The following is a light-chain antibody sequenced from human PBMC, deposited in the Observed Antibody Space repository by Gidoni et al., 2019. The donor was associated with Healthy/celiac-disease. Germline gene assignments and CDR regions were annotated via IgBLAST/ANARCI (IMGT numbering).Light chain of an antibody. J-gene: IGKJ3*01. CDR2: GAS. CDR3: QQYNNWLGT. CDR1: HSVSSN. V-gene: IGKV3-15*01. Sequence: IVMTQSPANLSVSPGERATLSCRASHSVSSNLAWYQQKPGQAPSLLSYGASTRATGIPARFSGSGSGTECTLTISSRQSEDFAVYYCQQYNNWLGTFGPGTKVDIK.